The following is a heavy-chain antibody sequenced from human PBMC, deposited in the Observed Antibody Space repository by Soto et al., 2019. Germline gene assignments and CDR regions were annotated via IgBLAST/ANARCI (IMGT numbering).Heavy chain of an antibody. CDR1: EFSFSSYA. D-gene: IGHD3-9*01. Sequence: GGSLRLSXAASEFSFSSYAMHWIRQAPGKGLEWVAVISFDGNIIHYADSVKGRFIISRDNSKNTLYLQMHSLSGEDTAVYYCARTFDTITYYFDYWGQGTLVTVSS. CDR3: ARTFDTITYYFDY. V-gene: IGHV3-30-3*01. CDR2: ISFDGNII. J-gene: IGHJ4*02.